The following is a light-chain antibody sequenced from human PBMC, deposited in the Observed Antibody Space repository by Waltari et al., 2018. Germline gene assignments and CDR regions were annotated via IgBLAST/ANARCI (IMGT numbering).Light chain of an antibody. CDR2: HAS. J-gene: IGKJ4*01. CDR3: QHYNRWPPLT. V-gene: IGKV3D-15*01. Sequence: EVLMTQSPATLSVSPGERATLSCRPSHSIANYLAWYQHKPRQAPSLLLYHASTRATAIPTRFRGSGSATDTPITSSGLQSEDSAVYCRQHYNRWPPLTFGGGTKVEI. CDR1: HSIANY.